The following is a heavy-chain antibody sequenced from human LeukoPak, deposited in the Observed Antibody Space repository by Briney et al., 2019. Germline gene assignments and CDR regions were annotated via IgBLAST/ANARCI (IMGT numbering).Heavy chain of an antibody. Sequence: GGSLRLSCAASGFTFSDYYMSWIRQAPGKGLEWGSYISSSGSTIYYADSVKGRFTISRDNSKNTLYLQMNILRAEDTAVYYCARGRYYYDSSGYPYYFDYWGQGTLVTVSS. V-gene: IGHV3-11*04. CDR1: GFTFSDYY. CDR3: ARGRYYYDSSGYPYYFDY. CDR2: ISSSGSTI. J-gene: IGHJ4*02. D-gene: IGHD3-22*01.